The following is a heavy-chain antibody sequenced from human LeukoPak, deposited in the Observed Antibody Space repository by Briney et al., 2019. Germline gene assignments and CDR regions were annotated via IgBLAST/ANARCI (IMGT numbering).Heavy chain of an antibody. CDR1: GYTFTGYY. Sequence: GASVKVSCKASGYTFTGYYMHWVRQAPGQGLEWMGWINPNSGGTNYAQKFQGRVTMTRDTSISTAYVELSRLRSDDTAVYYCARDTYSSGWYGDYWGQGTLVTVSS. CDR3: ARDTYSSGWYGDY. V-gene: IGHV1-2*02. CDR2: INPNSGGT. D-gene: IGHD6-19*01. J-gene: IGHJ4*02.